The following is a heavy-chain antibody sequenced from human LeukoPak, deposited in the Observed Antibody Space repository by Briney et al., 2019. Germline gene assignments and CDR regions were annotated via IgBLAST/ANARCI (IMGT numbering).Heavy chain of an antibody. CDR1: GFTFSSYG. Sequence: PGRSLRLSCAASGFTFSSYGMHWVRQAPGKGLEWVAVIWYDGSNKYYADSVKGRFTISRDNSKNTLYLQMNSLRAEDTAVYYCARGSQDSAYCFDYWGQGTLVTVSS. CDR2: IWYDGSNK. CDR3: ARGSQDSAYCFDY. V-gene: IGHV3-33*01. J-gene: IGHJ4*02. D-gene: IGHD3/OR15-3a*01.